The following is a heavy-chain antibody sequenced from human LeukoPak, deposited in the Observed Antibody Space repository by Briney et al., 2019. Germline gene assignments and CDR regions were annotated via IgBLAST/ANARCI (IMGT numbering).Heavy chain of an antibody. CDR2: ISVSGTP. CDR3: ATAPRGTSDYIDV. CDR1: AFSLSSHS. Sequence: GGTLRLSCVASAFSLSSHSIKWVRQTPGKGLEWLSDISVSGTPHYADSVKGRFSISRDNGRNLVSLQMSRLRVGDTGVYFCATAPRGTSDYIDVWGRGTTVSVSS. J-gene: IGHJ6*03. D-gene: IGHD1-26*01. V-gene: IGHV3-48*01.